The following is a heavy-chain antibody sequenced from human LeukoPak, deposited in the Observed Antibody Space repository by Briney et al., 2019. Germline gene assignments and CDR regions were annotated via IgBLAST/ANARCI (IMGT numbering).Heavy chain of an antibody. CDR1: GFTFNNYA. J-gene: IGHJ4*02. CDR2: ISGSGDST. CDR3: VKGCSYTSCYTSDY. D-gene: IGHD2-2*02. Sequence: GGSLRLSCAASGFTFNNYAMTWVRQAPGKGLEWLSTISGSGDSTHYADSVKGRFTISRDNSKNMLYLQMNSLRVEDTAIYYCVKGCSYTSCYTSDYWGQGTLVTVSS. V-gene: IGHV3-23*01.